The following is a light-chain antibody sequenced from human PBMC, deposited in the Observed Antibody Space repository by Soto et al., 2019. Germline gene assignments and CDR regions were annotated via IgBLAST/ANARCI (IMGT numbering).Light chain of an antibody. CDR3: SSYTSSSGFV. CDR1: SSDVGGYNH. J-gene: IGLJ1*01. Sequence: QSVLTQPASVSGSPGQSITISCTGTSSDVGGYNHVSWYQQHPGKAPKLMIYDVSNRPSGVSNRFSGSKSGNTASLTISGLRAEDEADYYCSSYTSSSGFVFGTGTKVTVL. CDR2: DVS. V-gene: IGLV2-14*01.